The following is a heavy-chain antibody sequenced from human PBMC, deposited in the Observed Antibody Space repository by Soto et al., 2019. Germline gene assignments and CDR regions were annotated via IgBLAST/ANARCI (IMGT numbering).Heavy chain of an antibody. Sequence: GGSLRLSCASSGFTFSSYAMHWVRQAPGKGLEWVANIWFDGSNKNYADSVKGRFTISRDNSKNTLFLQVNSLRAEDTAIYYCARAAYTSGYYYFDHWGQGTPVTVSS. J-gene: IGHJ4*02. CDR3: ARAAYTSGYYYFDH. CDR2: IWFDGSNK. V-gene: IGHV3-33*01. CDR1: GFTFSSYA. D-gene: IGHD6-19*01.